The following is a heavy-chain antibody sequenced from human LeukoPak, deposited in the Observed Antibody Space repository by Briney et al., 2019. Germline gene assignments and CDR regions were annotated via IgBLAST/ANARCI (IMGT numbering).Heavy chain of an antibody. J-gene: IGHJ1*01. D-gene: IGHD5-18*01. CDR1: GVSIRSYF. CDR3: ARATTGYSYGFQH. V-gene: IGHV4-59*01. Sequence: SETLSLTCTVSGVSIRSYFWSWIRQPPGKGLEWIGYIYYSGSANYNPPLKNRVTMSVDTSENQFSLKLSSVTAADTAMYYCARATTGYSYGFQHWGQGTLVTVSS. CDR2: IYYSGSA.